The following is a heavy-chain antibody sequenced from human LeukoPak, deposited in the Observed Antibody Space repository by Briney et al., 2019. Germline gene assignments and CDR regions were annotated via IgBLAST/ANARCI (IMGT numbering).Heavy chain of an antibody. CDR1: GGSISSYY. Sequence: PSETLSLTCTVSGGSISSYYWSWIRQPPGKGLEWIGDIYYSGSTNYNPSLKSRVTISVDTSKNQFSLKLSSVTAADTAVYYCARAKYYYDSSGYYSFDYWGQGTLVTVSS. CDR3: ARAKYYYDSSGYYSFDY. J-gene: IGHJ4*02. D-gene: IGHD3-22*01. V-gene: IGHV4-59*01. CDR2: IYYSGST.